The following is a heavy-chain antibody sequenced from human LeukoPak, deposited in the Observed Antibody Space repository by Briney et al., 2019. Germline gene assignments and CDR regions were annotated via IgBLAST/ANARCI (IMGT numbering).Heavy chain of an antibody. Sequence: GGSLRLSCVASGFTFSSFYMNWVRQAPGKGLEWVANINQDGSEKYYVDSVEGRFTVSRDNAKNSLYLQMNSLRAEDTAVYYCASGTDIVVVVADYWGQGTLVTVSS. J-gene: IGHJ4*02. CDR1: GFTFSSFY. D-gene: IGHD2-15*01. V-gene: IGHV3-7*01. CDR3: ASGTDIVVVVADY. CDR2: INQDGSEK.